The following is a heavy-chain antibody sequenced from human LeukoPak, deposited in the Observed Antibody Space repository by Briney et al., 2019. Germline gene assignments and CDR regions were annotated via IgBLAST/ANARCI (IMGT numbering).Heavy chain of an antibody. D-gene: IGHD5-12*01. CDR2: IYYSGST. CDR1: GGSISRSTFY. J-gene: IGHJ4*02. V-gene: IGHV4-39*01. CDR3: ARVVGLATMEYHFDL. Sequence: PSETLSLTCTVSGGSISRSTFYWGWIRQPPGKGLEWIGNIYYSGSTDYNPSLKSRVAISVDTSKKRFSLRLTSVTASDTALYYCARVVGLATMEYHFDLWGQGTLVIVSS.